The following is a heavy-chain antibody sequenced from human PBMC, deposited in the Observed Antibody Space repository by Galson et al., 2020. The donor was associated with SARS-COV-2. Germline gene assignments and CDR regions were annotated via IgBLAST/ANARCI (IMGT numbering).Heavy chain of an antibody. Sequence: ASVKVSCKVSGYTLTELSMHWVRQAPGKGLEWMGGFDPEDGETLHAQKFQGRVTMTEDTSTDTAYMELSSLRSEDTAVYYCATTTAMAKRNWFDPWGQGTLVTVSS. D-gene: IGHD5-18*01. V-gene: IGHV1-24*01. CDR1: GYTLTELS. J-gene: IGHJ5*02. CDR3: ATTTAMAKRNWFDP. CDR2: FDPEDGET.